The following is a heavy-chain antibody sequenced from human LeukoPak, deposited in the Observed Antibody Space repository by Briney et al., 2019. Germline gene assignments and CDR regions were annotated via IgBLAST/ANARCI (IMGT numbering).Heavy chain of an antibody. V-gene: IGHV3-23*01. Sequence: GGSLRLSCAASGFTFSSYAMSWVRQAPGKGLEWASAISGSGGSTYYADSVKGRFTISRDNSKNTLYPQMNSLRAEDTAVYYCAKWVGKTPDYWGQGTLVTVSS. J-gene: IGHJ4*02. CDR2: ISGSGGST. CDR1: GFTFSSYA. D-gene: IGHD3-10*01. CDR3: AKWVGKTPDY.